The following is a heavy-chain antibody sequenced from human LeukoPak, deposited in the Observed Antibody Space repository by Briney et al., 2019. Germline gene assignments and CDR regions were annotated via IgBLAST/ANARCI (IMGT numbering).Heavy chain of an antibody. CDR3: ARAGELRYMDV. V-gene: IGHV3-48*04. CDR1: GFTLSSYS. J-gene: IGHJ6*03. D-gene: IGHD3-16*01. Sequence: GGSLRLSCEASGFTLSSYSMSWVRQAPGKGLEWVSTIKHIGPTTYYADSVKGRFTISRDNAKNSLFLQMSSLRADDTAIYYCARAGELRYMDVWGKGTAVTVSS. CDR2: IKHIGPTT.